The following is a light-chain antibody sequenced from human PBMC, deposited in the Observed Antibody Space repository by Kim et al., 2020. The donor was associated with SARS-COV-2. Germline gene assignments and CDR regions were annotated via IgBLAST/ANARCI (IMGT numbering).Light chain of an antibody. Sequence: VSPGERATLSCRASQSVLNNVAWYQQKPGQAPRLLIHDASTRASGIPVRFSGSGSGTEFTLTISSLQSEDFAVYSCQQYNNWPLTFGGGTKVDIK. CDR1: QSVLNN. CDR2: DAS. CDR3: QQYNNWPLT. J-gene: IGKJ4*01. V-gene: IGKV3-15*01.